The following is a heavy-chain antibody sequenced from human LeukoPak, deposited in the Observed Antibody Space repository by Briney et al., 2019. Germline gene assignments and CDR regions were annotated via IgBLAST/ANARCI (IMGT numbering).Heavy chain of an antibody. CDR3: ARDRRSSSPQRAYYYYYMDV. CDR2: IIPIFGTA. V-gene: IGHV1-69*05. J-gene: IGHJ6*03. Sequence: SVKVSCKASGGTFSSYAISWVRQAPGQGLEWMGRIIPIFGTANYAQKFQGRVTITTDESTSTAYMELSSLRSEDTAVYYCARDRRSSSPQRAYYYYYMDVWGKGTRSPSP. D-gene: IGHD6-6*01. CDR1: GGTFSSYA.